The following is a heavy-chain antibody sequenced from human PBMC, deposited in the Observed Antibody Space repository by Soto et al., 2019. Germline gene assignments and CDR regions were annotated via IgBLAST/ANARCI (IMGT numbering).Heavy chain of an antibody. Sequence: ASVKVSCKVSGYTLTELSMHWVRQAPGKGLEWMGGFDPEDGETIYAQKFQGRVIMTEDTSTDTAYMELSSLRSEVTAVYYCATYGRATLTGQTGIGAFESKGRRTRVTVSS. CDR3: ATYGRATLTGQTGIGAFES. CDR2: FDPEDGET. J-gene: IGHJ3*02. CDR1: GYTLTELS. V-gene: IGHV1-24*01. D-gene: IGHD1-1*01.